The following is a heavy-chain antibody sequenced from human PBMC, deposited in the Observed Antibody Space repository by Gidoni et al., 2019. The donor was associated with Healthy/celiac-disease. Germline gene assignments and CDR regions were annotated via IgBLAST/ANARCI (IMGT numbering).Heavy chain of an antibody. D-gene: IGHD2-2*01. CDR1: GFTFISYS. J-gene: IGHJ5*02. V-gene: IGHV3-21*01. CDR3: ARGECRTSCPPRDHWFET. Sequence: CSASGFTFISYSMNWVRQAPGKGLEWVSSISSSSSYIYYADSVKGRLNISRDNAKNALYLQMNSQRAEDTAVYYCARGECRTSCPPRDHWFETWGQGTLVTVAS. CDR2: ISSSSSYI.